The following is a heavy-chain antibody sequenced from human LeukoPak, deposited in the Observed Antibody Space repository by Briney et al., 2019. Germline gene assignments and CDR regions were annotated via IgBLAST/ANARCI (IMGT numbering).Heavy chain of an antibody. V-gene: IGHV4-34*01. CDR2: INHSGST. CDR1: GGSFGGYY. Sequence: SETLSLTCAVYGGSFGGYYWSWIRQPPGKGLEWIGEINHSGSTNYNPSLKSRVTISVDTSKNQFSLKLSPVTAADTAVYYCARVEEGYGSGRRGNFYYYYMDVWGKGTTVTISS. D-gene: IGHD3-10*01. J-gene: IGHJ6*03. CDR3: ARVEEGYGSGRRGNFYYYYMDV.